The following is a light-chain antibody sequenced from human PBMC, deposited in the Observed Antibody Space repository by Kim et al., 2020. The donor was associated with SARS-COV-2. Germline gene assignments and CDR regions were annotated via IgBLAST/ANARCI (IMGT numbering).Light chain of an antibody. CDR1: SSDVGGYNY. CDR3: SSYTSSSTF. CDR2: DVS. V-gene: IGLV2-14*01. Sequence: QSALTQPASVSGSPGQSITISCTGTSSDVGGYNYVSWYQQHPGKAPKLMIYDVSKRPSGVSNRFSGSKSGNMASLTISWLQAEDEADYYCSSYTSSSTFFGGGTQLTVL. J-gene: IGLJ2*01.